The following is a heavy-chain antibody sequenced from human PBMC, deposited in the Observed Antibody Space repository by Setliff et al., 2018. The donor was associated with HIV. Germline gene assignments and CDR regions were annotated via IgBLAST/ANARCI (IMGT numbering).Heavy chain of an antibody. CDR1: GFSLTTSAVG. J-gene: IGHJ4*02. V-gene: IGHV2-5*02. CDR2: IYWDDDK. Sequence: SGPTLVNPTQTLTLTCTFSGFSLTTSAVGVGWIRQPPGKALEWLALIYWDDDKRYRSSLKSRLTITKDTSKNQVVLTMTNMDPVDTATYYCAHSLYCSSSNCSGLLFDYWGQGTLVTVSS. CDR3: AHSLYCSSSNCSGLLFDY. D-gene: IGHD2-2*01.